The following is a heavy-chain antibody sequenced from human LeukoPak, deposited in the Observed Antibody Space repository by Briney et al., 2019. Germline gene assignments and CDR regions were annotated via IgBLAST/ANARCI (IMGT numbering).Heavy chain of an antibody. V-gene: IGHV3-7*01. D-gene: IGHD4/OR15-4a*01. J-gene: IGHJ4*02. Sequence: AGGSLRLSCATSGLSFSGTWMTWVRQAPGKGLECVANIKPDGSQKYYLDSVKGRFTVSRDNAKNSLYLQMNGLRVEDTAIYFCASDLNGAGGWGQGTLVTVSS. CDR2: IKPDGSQK. CDR1: GLSFSGTW. CDR3: ASDLNGAGG.